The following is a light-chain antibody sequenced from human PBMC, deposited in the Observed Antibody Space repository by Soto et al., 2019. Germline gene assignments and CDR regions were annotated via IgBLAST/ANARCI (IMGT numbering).Light chain of an antibody. J-gene: IGKJ1*01. CDR2: DAS. V-gene: IGKV1-5*01. CDR3: QEYNSYTGT. CDR1: RSVDLW. Sequence: DNQMTHSPSTLSASVGRRLTITCRASRSVDLWLAWYQQKKGKAPKLLIYDASSLQSGVPSRLSGSGYGTELTITISSMKPDDFGTYYCQEYNSYTGTFGPGTKVDI.